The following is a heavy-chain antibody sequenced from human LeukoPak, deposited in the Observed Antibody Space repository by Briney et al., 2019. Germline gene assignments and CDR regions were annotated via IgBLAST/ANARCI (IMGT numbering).Heavy chain of an antibody. J-gene: IGHJ4*02. Sequence: ASVKVSCKASGYTFTRYGINWVRQAPGQGLEWVGWISVYNDATNYAQKLQGRVSLTTDPSTNTAYMELRSLTSDDTAIYYCARRTLDSSGYVFGHPTELFYFDFWGQGTLVTVSS. D-gene: IGHD3-22*01. V-gene: IGHV1-18*01. CDR1: GYTFTRYG. CDR2: ISVYNDAT. CDR3: ARRTLDSSGYVFGHPTELFYFDF.